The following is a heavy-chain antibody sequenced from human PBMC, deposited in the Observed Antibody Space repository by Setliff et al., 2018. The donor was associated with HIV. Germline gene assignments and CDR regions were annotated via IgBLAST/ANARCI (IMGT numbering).Heavy chain of an antibody. CDR1: GYTFTGYY. D-gene: IGHD3-10*01. CDR2: INPNSGGT. Sequence: ASVKVSCKASGYTFTGYYMHWVRQAPGQGLEWMGWINPNSGGTNYAQKFQGRVTMTRDTSISTAYMELSRLRSDDTAMYYCARGLWFGELEGYNWFDPWGQGTLVTVSS. J-gene: IGHJ5*02. CDR3: ARGLWFGELEGYNWFDP. V-gene: IGHV1-2*02.